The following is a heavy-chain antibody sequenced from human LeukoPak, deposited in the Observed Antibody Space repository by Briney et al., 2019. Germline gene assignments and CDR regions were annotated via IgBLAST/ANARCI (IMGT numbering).Heavy chain of an antibody. CDR2: ILGSGGST. V-gene: IGHV3-23*01. Sequence: ASPRHSCAESRFTFSNYTMSRGRHTLPERGERGSAILGSGGSTYYADCVKGRFTVSRDHSKSNLYLQMNSLRAEDTGLYYCAKWGDYDFLTGYYVPDYWGQGTLVTVSS. J-gene: IGHJ4*02. D-gene: IGHD3-9*01. CDR3: AKWGDYDFLTGYYVPDY. CDR1: RFTFSNYT.